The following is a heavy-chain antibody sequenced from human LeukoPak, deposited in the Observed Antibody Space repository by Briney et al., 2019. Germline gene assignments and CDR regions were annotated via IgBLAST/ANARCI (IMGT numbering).Heavy chain of an antibody. D-gene: IGHD3-10*01. V-gene: IGHV4-59*01. J-gene: IGHJ6*03. Sequence: SETLSLTCTVSGDSISGYYWTWVRQPPGKGLESIGYIYHTGSTDYNPSLKNRVTMSLGTSKNQFSLNLSSVTAADTAMYYCARYRAARLSRGYYYYMDVWGKGITVTVSS. CDR2: IYHTGST. CDR1: GDSISGYY. CDR3: ARYRAARLSRGYYYYMDV.